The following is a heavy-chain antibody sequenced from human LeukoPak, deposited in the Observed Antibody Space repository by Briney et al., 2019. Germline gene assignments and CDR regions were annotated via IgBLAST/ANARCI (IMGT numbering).Heavy chain of an antibody. Sequence: ASVNVSCTASGYTFTSYDINWVRQATGHGLKWLGWMNPNSSNTGYAQKFQGRVTMTRNTSISTAYMELSSLRSEDTAVYYCARGVWGSWGFDPWGQGGQGTVSS. V-gene: IGHV1-8*01. D-gene: IGHD3-16*01. CDR1: GYTFTSYD. J-gene: IGHJ5*02. CDR3: ARGVWGSWGFDP. CDR2: MNPNSSNT.